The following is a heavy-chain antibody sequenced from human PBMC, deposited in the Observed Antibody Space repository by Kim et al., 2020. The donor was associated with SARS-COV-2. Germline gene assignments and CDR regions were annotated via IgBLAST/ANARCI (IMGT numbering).Heavy chain of an antibody. CDR3: ARARFVLYYFDY. CDR2: INHSGST. V-gene: IGHV4-34*01. D-gene: IGHD2-8*02. CDR1: GGSFSGYY. J-gene: IGHJ4*02. Sequence: SETLSLTCAVYGGSFSGYYWSWIRQPPGKGLEWIGEINHSGSTNYNPSLKSRVTISVDTSKNQFSLKLSSVTAADTAVYYCARARFVLYYFDYWGQGTLVTVSS.